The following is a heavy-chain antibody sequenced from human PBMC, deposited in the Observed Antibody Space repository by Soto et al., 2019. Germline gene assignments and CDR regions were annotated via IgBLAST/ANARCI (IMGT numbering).Heavy chain of an antibody. V-gene: IGHV4-39*02. CDR1: GVSISSSSYY. CDR2: IYYSGST. CDR3: AGEIYGDYVLGAFDI. J-gene: IGHJ3*02. Sequence: SETLSLTCPFSGVSISSSSYYWGWIRQPPGKGLEWIGSIYYSGSTYCNPSLKSRVTISVDTSKNQFSLKLSSVTAADTAVHYCAGEIYGDYVLGAFDIWGQGTMVTVSS. D-gene: IGHD4-17*01.